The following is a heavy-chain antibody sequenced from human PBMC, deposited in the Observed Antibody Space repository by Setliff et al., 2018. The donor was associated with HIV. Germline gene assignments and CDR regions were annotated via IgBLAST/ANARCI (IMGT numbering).Heavy chain of an antibody. CDR2: VHPFHDILGSDA. CDR1: EYDINDQY. D-gene: IGHD3-9*01. J-gene: IGHJ1*01. CDR3: VRAFDQDFHN. Sequence: ASVKVSCKTSEYDINDQYMHWVRQAPGRGLEWLGVVHPFHDILGSDADYAQKFQGRISITWDSSGNTLFLELGPLRSDDSATYYCVRAFDQDFHNWGQGTVVTVSS. V-gene: IGHV1-46*02.